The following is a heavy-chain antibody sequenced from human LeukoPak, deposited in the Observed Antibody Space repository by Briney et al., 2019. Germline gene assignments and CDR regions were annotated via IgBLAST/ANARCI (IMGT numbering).Heavy chain of an antibody. J-gene: IGHJ5*02. V-gene: IGHV5-51*01. CDR1: GYSFTSYW. Sequence: GDSLKISCKGSGYSFTSYWIGWVRQMPGKGLEWMGIIYPGDSDTRYSPSFQGQVTISADKSISTAYLQWSSLKASDTAMYYCARHRASMVRGVRKYNWFDPWGQGTLVTVSS. CDR2: IYPGDSDT. CDR3: ARHRASMVRGVRKYNWFDP. D-gene: IGHD3-10*01.